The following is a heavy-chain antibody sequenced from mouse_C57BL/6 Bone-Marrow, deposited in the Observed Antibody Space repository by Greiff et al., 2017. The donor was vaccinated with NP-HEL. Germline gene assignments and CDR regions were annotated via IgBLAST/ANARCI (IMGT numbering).Heavy chain of an antibody. Sequence: EVQVVESEGGLVQPGSSMKLSCTASGFTFSDYYMAWVRQVPEKGLEWVANINYDGSSTYYLDSLKSRFIISRDNAKNILYLQMSSLKSEDTATYYCARGGYSNPFAYWGQGTLVTVSA. J-gene: IGHJ3*01. V-gene: IGHV5-16*01. CDR1: GFTFSDYY. D-gene: IGHD2-5*01. CDR2: INYDGSST. CDR3: ARGGYSNPFAY.